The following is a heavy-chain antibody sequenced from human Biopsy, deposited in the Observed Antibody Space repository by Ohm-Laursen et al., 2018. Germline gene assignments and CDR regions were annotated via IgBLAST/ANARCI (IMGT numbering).Heavy chain of an antibody. J-gene: IGHJ4*02. Sequence: SLRLSCAASGFTFSSYWMTWVRQAPGKGLEWVANIHQDESEKYYVDSVEGRFTISRDSAKNSLYLQMNSLRTEDTALYYCAKGAGSSRSQGFDYWGQGILVTVSS. CDR3: AKGAGSSRSQGFDY. D-gene: IGHD6-13*01. CDR2: IHQDESEK. V-gene: IGHV3-7*03. CDR1: GFTFSSYW.